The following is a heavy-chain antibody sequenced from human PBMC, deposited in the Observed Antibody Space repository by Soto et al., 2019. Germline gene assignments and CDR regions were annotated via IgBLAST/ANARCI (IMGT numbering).Heavy chain of an antibody. V-gene: IGHV3-30-3*01. J-gene: IGHJ4*02. Sequence: PGGSLRLSCAASGFTFSSYPMHWVRQAPGKGLEWVAVISYDGSNKYYADSVKGRFTISRDNSKNTLYLQMNSLRAEDTAVYYCARDVGEYSSSSHLNYWGQGTLVTVSS. CDR2: ISYDGSNK. CDR3: ARDVGEYSSSSHLNY. CDR1: GFTFSSYP. D-gene: IGHD6-6*01.